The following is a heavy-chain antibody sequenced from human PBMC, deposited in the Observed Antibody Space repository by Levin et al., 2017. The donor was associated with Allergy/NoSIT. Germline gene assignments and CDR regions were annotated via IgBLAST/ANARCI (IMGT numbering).Heavy chain of an antibody. CDR3: ARNPKYTSGWYSGGFDV. V-gene: IGHV6-1*01. CDR1: GDSVSSNSAV. Sequence: SQTLSLTCAISGDSVSSNSAVWNWIRQSPSRGLEWLGRTYYRTKWYHDYAESVKSRIVVNPDTSKNHFSLQLDSVTPEDTAIYYCARNPKYTSGWYSGGFDVWGQGTMVTVSS. D-gene: IGHD6-19*01. CDR2: TYYRTKWYH. J-gene: IGHJ3*01.